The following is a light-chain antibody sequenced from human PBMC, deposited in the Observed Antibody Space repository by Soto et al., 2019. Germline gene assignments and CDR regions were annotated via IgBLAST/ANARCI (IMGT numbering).Light chain of an antibody. V-gene: IGKV3-15*01. CDR2: DAS. Sequence: EIVMTQSPATLSVSPGESATLSCRASQSVSSNLAWHQQKPGQAPRILMYDASTRATGISARFSGSGSGTAFTLTFSSLQSEDFAVYYCQQYHNWPITFGQGTRLEI. J-gene: IGKJ5*01. CDR1: QSVSSN. CDR3: QQYHNWPIT.